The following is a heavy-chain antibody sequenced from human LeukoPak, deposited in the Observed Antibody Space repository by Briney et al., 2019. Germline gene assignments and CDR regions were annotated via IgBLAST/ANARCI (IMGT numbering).Heavy chain of an antibody. CDR3: AREAAPGNH. CDR1: GFTFSSYG. J-gene: IGHJ5*02. D-gene: IGHD1-26*01. V-gene: IGHV3-33*01. Sequence: GGSLRLSCAASGFTFSSYGMHWVRQAPGKGLEWVAVIWYDGSNKYYADSVKGRFTISRDNAKNSLYLKMNSLRAEDTAVYYCAREAAPGNHWGQGTLVTVSS. CDR2: IWYDGSNK.